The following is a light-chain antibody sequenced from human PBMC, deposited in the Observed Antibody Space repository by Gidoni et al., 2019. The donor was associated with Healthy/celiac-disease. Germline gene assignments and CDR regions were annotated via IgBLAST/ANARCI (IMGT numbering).Light chain of an antibody. CDR2: DAS. CDR1: QSISSW. V-gene: IGKV1-5*01. CDR3: QQYNSVWT. Sequence: DIQMTQSPSTLSASVGDRVTITCRASQSISSWLAWYQQKPGKAPKLLIYDASSLESGVPSRFSGSGSGTEFTLTISSLQPDDFATYYCQQYNSVWTFXXXTKLEIK. J-gene: IGKJ2*02.